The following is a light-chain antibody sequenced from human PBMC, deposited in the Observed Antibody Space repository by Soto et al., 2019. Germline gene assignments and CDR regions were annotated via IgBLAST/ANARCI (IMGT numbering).Light chain of an antibody. CDR1: QGIANY. J-gene: IGKJ2*01. CDR2: DAS. Sequence: DIQMTQSPSSLSASVGDRVTITCQASQGIANYLNWYQQKPGKAPKVLIYDASSLEKGVSSRFSGSGSGTDFTFTISSLQPEDIATYYCQQYDDLLPTFGQGTKLEIK. CDR3: QQYDDLLPT. V-gene: IGKV1-33*01.